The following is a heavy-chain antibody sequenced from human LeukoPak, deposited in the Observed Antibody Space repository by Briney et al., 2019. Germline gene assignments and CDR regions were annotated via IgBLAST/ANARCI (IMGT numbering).Heavy chain of an antibody. CDR1: GFTFSDYY. Sequence: AGGSLRLSCAASGFTFSDYYMSWIRQAPGKGLEWVSYISSSGSTIYYADSVKGRFTISRDNAKNSLYLQMNSLSAEDTAVYYCARSSGGGYQLLYSDAFDIWGQGTMVTVSS. CDR3: ARSSGGGYQLLYSDAFDI. V-gene: IGHV3-11*01. D-gene: IGHD2-2*02. J-gene: IGHJ3*02. CDR2: ISSSGSTI.